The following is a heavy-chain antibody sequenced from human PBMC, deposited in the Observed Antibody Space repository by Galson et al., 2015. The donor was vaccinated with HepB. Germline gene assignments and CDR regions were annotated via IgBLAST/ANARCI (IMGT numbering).Heavy chain of an antibody. CDR3: ARHASDRGYYDSSGYWPSRASDY. Sequence: SLRLSCAASGFTVSSNYMSWVRQAPGKGLEWVSVIYSGGSTYYADSVKGRFTISRDNSKNTLYLQMNSLRAEDTAVYYCARHASDRGYYDSSGYWPSRASDYWGQGTLVTVSS. D-gene: IGHD3-22*01. J-gene: IGHJ4*02. CDR1: GFTVSSNY. CDR2: IYSGGST. V-gene: IGHV3-66*02.